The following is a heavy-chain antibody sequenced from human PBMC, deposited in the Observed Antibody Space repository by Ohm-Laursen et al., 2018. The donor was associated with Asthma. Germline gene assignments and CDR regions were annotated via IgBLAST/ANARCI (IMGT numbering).Heavy chain of an antibody. CDR2: ISLGGGGT. CDR3: AKDEYSTTLGVGAFDF. J-gene: IGHJ3*01. Sequence: SLRLSCAASGFTSGDYDMSWIRQAPGKGLEWVSTISLGGGGTYFADSVRGRFTISRDNSNNMLYLHMNSLRADDTAVYYCAKDEYSTTLGVGAFDFWGQGTMVTVSS. D-gene: IGHD6-13*01. CDR1: GFTSGDYD. V-gene: IGHV3-23*01.